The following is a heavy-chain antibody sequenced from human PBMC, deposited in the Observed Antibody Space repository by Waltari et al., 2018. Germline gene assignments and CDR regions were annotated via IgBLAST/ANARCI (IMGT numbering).Heavy chain of an antibody. V-gene: IGHV3-53*01. J-gene: IGHJ4*02. CDR1: GFTVSSNY. CDR3: ARVRVAGFFDY. D-gene: IGHD6-19*01. Sequence: EVQLVESGGGLIQPGGSLRLSCAASGFTVSSNYLSWVRQAPGKGLEWVSVIYSGGSTYYADSVKGRFTISRDKSKNTLYLQMNSLRAEDTAVYYCARVRVAGFFDYWGQGTLVTVSS. CDR2: IYSGGST.